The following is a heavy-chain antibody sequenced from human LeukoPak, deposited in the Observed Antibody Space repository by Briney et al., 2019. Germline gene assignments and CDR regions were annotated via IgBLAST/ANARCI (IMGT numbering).Heavy chain of an antibody. CDR2: IIPIFGTA. J-gene: IGHJ4*02. V-gene: IGHV1-69*13. CDR1: GGTFSSYA. CDR3: ARDRTAIQLWPGEFDY. Sequence: SVKVSCKASGGTFSSYAISWVRQAPGQGLEWMGGIIPIFGTANYAQKFQGRVTITADESTSTAYMELSSLRSEDTAVYYCARDRTAIQLWPGEFDYWGQGTLVTVSS. D-gene: IGHD5-18*01.